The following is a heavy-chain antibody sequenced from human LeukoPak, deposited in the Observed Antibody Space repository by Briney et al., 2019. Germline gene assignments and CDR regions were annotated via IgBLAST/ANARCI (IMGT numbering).Heavy chain of an antibody. Sequence: QAGGSLRLSCAASGFTVSSNYMSWVRQAPGKGLEWVSVIYSGGSTYYADSVKGRFTISRDNSKNTLYLQMNSLRAEDTAVYYCARHEDTAMAHSDYWGQGTLVTVSS. CDR3: ARHEDTAMAHSDY. CDR2: IYSGGST. V-gene: IGHV3-53*01. J-gene: IGHJ4*02. D-gene: IGHD5-18*01. CDR1: GFTVSSNY.